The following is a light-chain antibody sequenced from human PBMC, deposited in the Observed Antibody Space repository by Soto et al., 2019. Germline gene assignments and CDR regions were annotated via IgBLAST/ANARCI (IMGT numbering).Light chain of an antibody. V-gene: IGLV1-40*01. CDR3: QSYDSSLRGLV. CDR2: GNS. Sequence: QSVLTQPPSVSGAPGQRVTISCTGSSSNIGAGYDVHWYQQLPGTAPKLLIYGNSNRPSGVPDRFSGSKSGTSASLAITGLQAEDEADDSCQSYDSSLRGLVFGGGTKLTVL. J-gene: IGLJ2*01. CDR1: SSNIGAGYD.